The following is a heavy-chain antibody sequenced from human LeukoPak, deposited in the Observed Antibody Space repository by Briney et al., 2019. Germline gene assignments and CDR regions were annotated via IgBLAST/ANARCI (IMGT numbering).Heavy chain of an antibody. J-gene: IGHJ4*02. CDR2: IKPDGSDK. CDR1: GFSFSKYW. Sequence: GGSLRLSCADSGFSFSKYWMSWVRQAPGKGLEWVANIKPDGSDKYYVDSVKGRFTISRDNANKSLSLQMSSLRAEDTAVYYCARALYNVGWYPDYDYWGQGTLVTVSS. CDR3: ARALYNVGWYPDYDY. V-gene: IGHV3-7*01. D-gene: IGHD6-19*01.